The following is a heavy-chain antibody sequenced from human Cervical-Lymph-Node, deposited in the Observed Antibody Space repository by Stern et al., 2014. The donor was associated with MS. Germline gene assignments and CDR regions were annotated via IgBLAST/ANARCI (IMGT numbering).Heavy chain of an antibody. CDR3: ARGLYYFDY. CDR1: GFTFSASG. V-gene: IGHV3-33*01. CDR2: IWYDGSSK. Sequence: VQLEESGGGVVQPGRSLRLSCAASGFTFSASGMHLVRQAPGKGLEWVAVIWYDGSSKYYADSVKGRFTISRDNSKNTLYLQLNSLRAEDTAVFYCARGLYYFDYWGRGTLVTVSS. J-gene: IGHJ4*02.